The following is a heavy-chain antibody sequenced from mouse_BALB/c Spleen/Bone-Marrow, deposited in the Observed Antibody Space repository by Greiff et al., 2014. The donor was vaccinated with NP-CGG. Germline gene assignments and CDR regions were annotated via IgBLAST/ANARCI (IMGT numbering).Heavy chain of an antibody. CDR3: ARHYYGCSYAMDY. CDR1: GYTFTNYW. Sequence: VQLQQSGAELVKPGASVKLSCKTSGYTFTNYWIQWVKQRPGQGLGWIGEIFPGTGTTYYNEKFKGKATLTIDTSSSTAYMQPSILTSEVSAVYFGARHYYGCSYAMDYWGQGTSVTVSS. CDR2: IFPGTGTT. V-gene: IGHV1S132*01. D-gene: IGHD1-1*01. J-gene: IGHJ4*01.